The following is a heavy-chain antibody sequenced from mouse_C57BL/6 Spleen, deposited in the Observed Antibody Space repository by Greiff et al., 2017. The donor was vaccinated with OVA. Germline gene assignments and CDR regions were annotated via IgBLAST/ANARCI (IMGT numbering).Heavy chain of an antibody. CDR3: AREAITLGYFDY. J-gene: IGHJ2*01. Sequence: QVQLQQPGAELVRPGSSVKLSCKASGYTFTSYWMHWVKQRPIQGLEWIGNIDPSDSETHYNQKFKDKATLTVDKSSSTAYMQLSSLTSEDSAVYYCAREAITLGYFDYWGQGTTLTVSS. CDR2: IDPSDSET. D-gene: IGHD1-1*02. V-gene: IGHV1-52*01. CDR1: GYTFTSYW.